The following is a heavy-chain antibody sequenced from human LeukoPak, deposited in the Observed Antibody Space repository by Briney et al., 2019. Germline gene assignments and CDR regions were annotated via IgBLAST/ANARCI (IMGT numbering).Heavy chain of an antibody. D-gene: IGHD2-15*01. J-gene: IGHJ6*03. CDR2: ISGSGGST. Sequence: GRSLRLSCAASGFTFSSYGMHWVRQAPGKGLEWVSAISGSGGSTYYADSVKGRFTISRDNSKNTLYLQMNSLRAEDTAIYYCAKNADRGAYCSGGSCYPYYYYYTDVWGEGTTVTISS. CDR1: GFTFSSYG. V-gene: IGHV3-23*01. CDR3: AKNADRGAYCSGGSCYPYYYYYTDV.